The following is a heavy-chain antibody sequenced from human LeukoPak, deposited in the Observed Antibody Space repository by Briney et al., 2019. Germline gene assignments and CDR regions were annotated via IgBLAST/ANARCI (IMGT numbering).Heavy chain of an antibody. V-gene: IGHV3-23*01. J-gene: IGHJ5*02. CDR3: AKTHPYSSSWYNWFDP. D-gene: IGHD6-13*01. Sequence: GGSLRLSCAASGFTFSSYAMSWVRQAPGKGLEWVSAISGSGGSTYYADSVKGRFTISRDNSKNTLYLQMNSLRAEDTAVYYCAKTHPYSSSWYNWFDPWGQGTLVTVSS. CDR1: GFTFSSYA. CDR2: ISGSGGST.